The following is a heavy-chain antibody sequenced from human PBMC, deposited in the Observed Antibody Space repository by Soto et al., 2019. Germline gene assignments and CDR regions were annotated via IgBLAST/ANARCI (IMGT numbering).Heavy chain of an antibody. CDR1: GYTFTGYY. D-gene: IGHD3-9*01. J-gene: IGHJ4*02. CDR2: INPNSGGT. CDR3: ARGSDILTGYYILDY. V-gene: IGHV1-2*04. Sequence: ASVKVSCKASGYTFTGYYMHWVRQAPGQGLEWMGWINPNSGGTNYAQKFQGWVTMTRDTSISTAYMELSRLRSDDTAVYYCARGSDILTGYYILDYWGQGTLVTVSS.